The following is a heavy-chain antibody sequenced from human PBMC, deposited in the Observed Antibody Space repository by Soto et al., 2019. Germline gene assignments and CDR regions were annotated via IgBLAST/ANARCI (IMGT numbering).Heavy chain of an antibody. D-gene: IGHD3-9*01. CDR2: INPSGGST. CDR3: ARLADILTGYYTNPVGYYYGMDV. V-gene: IGHV1-46*03. J-gene: IGHJ6*02. Sequence: GASVKVSCKASGYTFTSYYMHWVRQAPGQGLEWMGIINPSGGSTSYAQKFQGRVTMTRDTSTSTVYMELSSLRSEDTAVYYCARLADILTGYYTNPVGYYYGMDVWGQGTTVTVSS. CDR1: GYTFTSYY.